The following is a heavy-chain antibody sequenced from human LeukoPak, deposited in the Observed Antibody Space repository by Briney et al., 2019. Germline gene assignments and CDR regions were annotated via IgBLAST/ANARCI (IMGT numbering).Heavy chain of an antibody. Sequence: GESLEISLKGSGYSFTSYWIGWVRQMPGKGLEWMGIIYPGDSDTRYSPSFQGQVTISADKSISTAYLQWSSLKASDTAMYYCARHRPNSIAARPTYYYYMDVWGKGTTVTVSS. CDR2: IYPGDSDT. CDR3: ARHRPNSIAARPTYYYYMDV. CDR1: GYSFTSYW. D-gene: IGHD6-6*01. J-gene: IGHJ6*03. V-gene: IGHV5-51*01.